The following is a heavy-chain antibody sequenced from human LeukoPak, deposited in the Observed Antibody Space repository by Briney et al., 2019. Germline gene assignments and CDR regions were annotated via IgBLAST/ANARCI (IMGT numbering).Heavy chain of an antibody. D-gene: IGHD1-26*01. Sequence: KPGGSLRLSCAASGFTFSTYSMSWVRQAPGKGLEWVSSISSGSIYIYYEDSVKGRFSVSRDNAKNSLYLQVNSLRAEDTAVDYCARDLLGGWFDPWGQGTLVTVSS. V-gene: IGHV3-21*01. J-gene: IGHJ5*02. CDR3: ARDLLGGWFDP. CDR1: GFTFSTYS. CDR2: ISSGSIYI.